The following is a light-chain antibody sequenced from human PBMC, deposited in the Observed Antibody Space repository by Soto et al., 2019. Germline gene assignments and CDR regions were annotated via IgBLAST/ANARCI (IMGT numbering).Light chain of an antibody. V-gene: IGLV1-44*01. CDR1: SLKIKSNT. CDR3: TVWDDSLNGFVG. J-gene: IGLJ1*01. CDR2: SNN. Sequence: TQAPVGSGQHRLGASPGGCESSLKIKSNTVNGYQQLPGTAPKLLIYSNNQRPSGVPDRFSGSKSGTSASLAISGLWSEDEADYYCTVWDDSLNGFVGLGTGTKVTVL.